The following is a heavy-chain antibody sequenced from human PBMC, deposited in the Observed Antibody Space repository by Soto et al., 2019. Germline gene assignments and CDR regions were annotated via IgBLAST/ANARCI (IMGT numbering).Heavy chain of an antibody. CDR1: GYTFNSHE. D-gene: IGHD6-13*01. V-gene: IGHV3-48*03. CDR3: ARGGIH. Sequence: GGSLRLSCVASGYTFNSHEMNWIRQAPGKRLEWISSVSGSGTTKYADSVKGRFTISRDNAHKSIYLQMNSLRVEDTGVYYCARGGIHWGQGALVTVSS. CDR2: VSGSGTT. J-gene: IGHJ4*02.